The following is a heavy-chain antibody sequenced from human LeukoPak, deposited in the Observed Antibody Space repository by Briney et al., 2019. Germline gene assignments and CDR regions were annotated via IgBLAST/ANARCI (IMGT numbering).Heavy chain of an antibody. CDR2: ISYDGNYK. D-gene: IGHD6-19*01. CDR1: GFTFSSYG. J-gene: IGHJ4*02. CDR3: ARDGDSSGWYSSVDY. Sequence: QPGRSLRLSCAASGFTFSSYGMQWVRQAPGKGLEWLAIISYDGNYKNYADSVKGRFTISRDNSKNTLFLQMNSLRADDTAVYYCARDGDSSGWYSSVDYWGQGTLVTVSS. V-gene: IGHV3-30*03.